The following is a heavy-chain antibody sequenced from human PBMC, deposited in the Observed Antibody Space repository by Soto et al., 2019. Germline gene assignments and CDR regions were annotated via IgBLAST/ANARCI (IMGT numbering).Heavy chain of an antibody. D-gene: IGHD3-16*02. Sequence: SQTLSLTCAISGDSVSSNSAAWNWIRQSPSGGLEWLGRTYFRSKLYNDYAVSAKSRITINPDTSKNQFSLQLNSVTPEDTAVYYCARGARTFGGVIAPNWFDPWGQGTLVTVSS. CDR2: TYFRSKLYN. CDR1: GDSVSSNSAA. V-gene: IGHV6-1*01. CDR3: ARGARTFGGVIAPNWFDP. J-gene: IGHJ5*02.